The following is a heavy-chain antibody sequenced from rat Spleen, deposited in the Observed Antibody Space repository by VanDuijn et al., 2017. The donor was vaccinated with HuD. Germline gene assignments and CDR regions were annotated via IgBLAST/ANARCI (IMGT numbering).Heavy chain of an antibody. V-gene: IGHV3-1*01. Sequence: EVQLQESGPGLVKPSQSLSLTCSVTGYSITSNFWGWIRKFPGNKMEWMGYISYSGSTSYNPSLKSRISITRDASKNQFFLQLNSVTTEDTATYYCAMDNSGYWYFDFWGTGTMVTVSS. CDR2: ISYSGST. CDR3: AMDNSGYWYFDF. D-gene: IGHD1-10*01. J-gene: IGHJ1*01. CDR1: GYSITSNF.